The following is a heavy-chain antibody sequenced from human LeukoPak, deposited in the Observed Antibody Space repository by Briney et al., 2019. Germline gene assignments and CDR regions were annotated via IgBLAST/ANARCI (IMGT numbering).Heavy chain of an antibody. V-gene: IGHV4-34*01. J-gene: IGHJ6*02. D-gene: IGHD2-15*01. Sequence: SETLSLTCAVYGGSFSGYYWRWIRQPPGKGLEWIGEINHSGSTNYNPSLKSRVTISVDTSKNQFSLKLSSVTAADTAVYYCARAKTCSGGSCYPYYYYGMDVWGQGTTVTVSS. CDR2: INHSGST. CDR1: GGSFSGYY. CDR3: ARAKTCSGGSCYPYYYYGMDV.